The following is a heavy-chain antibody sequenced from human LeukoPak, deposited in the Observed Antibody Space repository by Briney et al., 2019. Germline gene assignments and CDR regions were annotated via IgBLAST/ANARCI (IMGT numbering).Heavy chain of an antibody. V-gene: IGHV3-30*18. Sequence: GGSLRLSCAASGITFSSYGMHWVRQAPGKGLEWVAVISYDDSDIYYAESVKGRFTISRDNSKNTLFLQVNSLRAEDTAVYYCAKDRGHCSGGSCYSFDFWGQGTLVTVSS. D-gene: IGHD2-15*01. J-gene: IGHJ4*02. CDR2: ISYDDSDI. CDR1: GITFSSYG. CDR3: AKDRGHCSGGSCYSFDF.